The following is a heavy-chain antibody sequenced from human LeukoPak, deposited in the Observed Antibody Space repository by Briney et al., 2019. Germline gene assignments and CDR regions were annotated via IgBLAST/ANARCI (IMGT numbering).Heavy chain of an antibody. CDR2: INPNSGGT. CDR1: GYTFTGFY. V-gene: IGHV1-2*02. D-gene: IGHD1-26*01. Sequence: ASVKVSCKASGYTFTGFYIHWVRQAPGQGLEWMGWINPNSGGTNYAQKFQGRVTMTRDTSISTAYMELSRLRSDDTAVYYCARESPQWELPLWWGQGTLVTVSS. J-gene: IGHJ4*02. CDR3: ARESPQWELPLW.